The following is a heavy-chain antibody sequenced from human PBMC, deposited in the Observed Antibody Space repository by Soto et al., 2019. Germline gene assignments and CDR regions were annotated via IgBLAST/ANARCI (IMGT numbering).Heavy chain of an antibody. Sequence: PGGSLRLSCAASGFTFSNYAMSWVRQAPGKGLEWVSTISGSGGSTYHADSVKGRFTISRDNSKNTLYLQMNSLRAEDTAIYYCAKDPRSSGSYYFDYWGQGTLVTVSS. CDR1: GFTFSNYA. J-gene: IGHJ4*02. V-gene: IGHV3-23*01. CDR2: ISGSGGST. D-gene: IGHD3-22*01. CDR3: AKDPRSSGSYYFDY.